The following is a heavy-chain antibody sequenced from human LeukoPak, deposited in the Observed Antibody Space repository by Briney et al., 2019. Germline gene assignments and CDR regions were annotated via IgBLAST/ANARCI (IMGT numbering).Heavy chain of an antibody. J-gene: IGHJ5*02. Sequence: ASVKVSCKASGYTFTSYGISWVRQAPGQGLEWMGWISAYNGNTNYAQKFQGRVTITTDESTGTAYMELSSLRSEDTAVYYCASYPSGGWFDPWGQGTLVTVSS. V-gene: IGHV1-18*01. D-gene: IGHD1-26*01. CDR1: GYTFTSYG. CDR3: ASYPSGGWFDP. CDR2: ISAYNGNT.